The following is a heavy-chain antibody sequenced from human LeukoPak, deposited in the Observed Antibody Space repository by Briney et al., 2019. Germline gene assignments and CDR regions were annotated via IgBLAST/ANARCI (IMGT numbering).Heavy chain of an antibody. V-gene: IGHV1-24*01. Sequence: SVNVSCKFSVYTLTELSMHWVRQAPAKGREWMGGFDTEDGVTIYAQKFQGRVNMNENTSTDTAYMELSSLRSEGTGVYYCATETMYFDVWGRGTLVT. CDR2: FDTEDGVT. J-gene: IGHJ2*01. CDR1: VYTLTELS. CDR3: ATETMYFDV.